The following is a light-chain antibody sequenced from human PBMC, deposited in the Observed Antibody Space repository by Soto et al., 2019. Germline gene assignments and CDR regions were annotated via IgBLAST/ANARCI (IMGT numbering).Light chain of an antibody. Sequence: IGMTQSPATLSVSPGERATLSCRASQTIYSNVAWYQQRPGQPPRLLIYRSSSRATGIPARFNDSGSGTEFTLTINSLTSEDFAVYYWPQYQNLWTFGQGTKVEIK. CDR3: PQYQNLWT. CDR2: RSS. V-gene: IGKV3-15*01. J-gene: IGKJ1*01. CDR1: QTIYSN.